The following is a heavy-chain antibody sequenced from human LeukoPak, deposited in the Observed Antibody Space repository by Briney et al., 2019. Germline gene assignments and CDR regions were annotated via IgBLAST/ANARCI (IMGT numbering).Heavy chain of an antibody. Sequence: QPGGSLRLSCAASGFTLSNHWMYWVRQAPGKGLVWVSRIASDGITTNYADSVKGRFTISRDNAKNSLYLQMNSLRAEDTAVYYCARRVGATGFEYWGQGTLVTVSS. D-gene: IGHD1-26*01. CDR2: IASDGITT. CDR1: GFTLSNHW. J-gene: IGHJ4*02. CDR3: ARRVGATGFEY. V-gene: IGHV3-74*01.